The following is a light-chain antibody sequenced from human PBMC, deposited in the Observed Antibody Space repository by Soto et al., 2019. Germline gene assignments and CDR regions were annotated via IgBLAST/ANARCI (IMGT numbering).Light chain of an antibody. CDR1: TSNIGTNS. CDR2: NNH. Sequence: QSVLTQPPSASGTPGQRVTISCSGATSNIGTNSVRWYQQVPGTAPKVLIYNNHERPSGVPDRFSGSKSGTSASLAISGLQSDYEADYYCAALDDNLWLFGGGTKLTVL. V-gene: IGLV1-44*01. CDR3: AALDDNLWL. J-gene: IGLJ3*02.